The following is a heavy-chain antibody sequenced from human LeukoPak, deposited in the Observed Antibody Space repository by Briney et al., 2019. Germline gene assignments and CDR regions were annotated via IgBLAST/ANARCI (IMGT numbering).Heavy chain of an antibody. CDR2: IYGGGNI. CDR1: GFTVSSNY. Sequence: GGSLRLSCAASGFTVSSNYMNWVRQAPGKGLEWVSVIYGGGNIYYADSVKGRFTISRDNSKNTLYLQMNSLRAEDTAVYYCAKNALAAGVAHYYDSSGSFDYWGQGTLVTVSS. J-gene: IGHJ4*02. D-gene: IGHD3-22*01. CDR3: AKNALAAGVAHYYDSSGSFDY. V-gene: IGHV3-53*01.